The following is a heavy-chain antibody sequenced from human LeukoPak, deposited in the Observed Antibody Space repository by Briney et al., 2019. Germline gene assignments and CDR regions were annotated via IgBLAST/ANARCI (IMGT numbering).Heavy chain of an antibody. D-gene: IGHD3-10*01. CDR1: GGSFSGYC. CDR3: ARPLLWFGESPLGY. V-gene: IGHV4-34*01. CDR2: INHSGST. J-gene: IGHJ4*02. Sequence: PSETLSLTCAVYGGSFSGYCWSWIRQPPGKGLEWIGEINHSGSTNYNPSLKSRVTISVDTSKNQFSLKLSSVTAADTAVYYCARPLLWFGESPLGYWGQGTLVTVSS.